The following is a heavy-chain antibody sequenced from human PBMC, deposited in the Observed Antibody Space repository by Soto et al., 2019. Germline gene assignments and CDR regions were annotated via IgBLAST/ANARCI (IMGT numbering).Heavy chain of an antibody. J-gene: IGHJ4*02. D-gene: IGHD3-16*01. V-gene: IGHV1-3*01. CDR3: ATLNPVGYKYDLAFDY. CDR2: VNGGNGET. Sequence: QVHLVQSGAEVKKPGASVKVSCKASGYTFTNYAMHWVRQAPGQRLEYMGWVNGGNGETKYSQKFQGTVTFTRDTSASTADLELSSLRSEDTALYYCATLNPVGYKYDLAFDYWGQGTLVTVSS. CDR1: GYTFTNYA.